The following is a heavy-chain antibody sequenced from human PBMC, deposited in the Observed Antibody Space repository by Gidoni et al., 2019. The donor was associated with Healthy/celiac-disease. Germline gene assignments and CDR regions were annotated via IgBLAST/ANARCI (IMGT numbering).Heavy chain of an antibody. J-gene: IGHJ3*02. D-gene: IGHD1-26*01. Sequence: FTISRDNSKNTLYLKMNSLRAEDTAVYYCARPSYSGSYSAFDIWGQGTMVTVSS. CDR3: ARPSYSGSYSAFDI. V-gene: IGHV3-23*01.